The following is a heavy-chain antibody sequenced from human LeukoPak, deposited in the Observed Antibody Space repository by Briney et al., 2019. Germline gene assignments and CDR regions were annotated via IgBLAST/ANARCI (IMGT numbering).Heavy chain of an antibody. CDR3: ARDAYYDSSGYYYASAFDI. CDR2: IYYTGST. Sequence: SETLSLTCSVSGGSISSGDYYWSWIRQSPGKGLEWIGYIYYTGSTYHNPSLKSRVTISVDTSKNQFSLKLSSVTAADTAMYYCARDAYYDSSGYYYASAFDIWGQGTMVTVSS. J-gene: IGHJ3*02. CDR1: GGSISSGDYY. D-gene: IGHD3-22*01. V-gene: IGHV4-30-4*01.